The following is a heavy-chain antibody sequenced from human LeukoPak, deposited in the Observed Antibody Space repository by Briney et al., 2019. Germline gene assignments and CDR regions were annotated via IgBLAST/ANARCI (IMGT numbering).Heavy chain of an antibody. D-gene: IGHD5-18*01. CDR1: GGSISSYY. CDR2: IYTSGST. J-gene: IGHJ3*02. Sequence: SETLCLTCTVYGGSISSYYWSWIRQPAGKGLEWIGRIYTSGSTNYNPSLKSRVTMSVDTSKNQFSLKLSSVTAADTAVYYCASLPRGYSYGYGDAFDIWGQGTMVTVSS. V-gene: IGHV4-4*07. CDR3: ASLPRGYSYGYGDAFDI.